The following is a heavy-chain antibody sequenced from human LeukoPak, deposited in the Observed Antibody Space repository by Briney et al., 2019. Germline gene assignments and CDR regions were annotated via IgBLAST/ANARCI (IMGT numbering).Heavy chain of an antibody. Sequence: GGSLRLSCAASGFTFSSYAMSWVRQAPGKGLEWVSAISGSGGSTYYADSVKGRFTISRDNSKNTLYLQMNSLRAEDMAVYYCAKPQGTMIVVGSMDWGQGTLVTVSS. J-gene: IGHJ4*02. CDR3: AKPQGTMIVVGSMD. CDR2: ISGSGGST. CDR1: GFTFSSYA. V-gene: IGHV3-23*01. D-gene: IGHD3-22*01.